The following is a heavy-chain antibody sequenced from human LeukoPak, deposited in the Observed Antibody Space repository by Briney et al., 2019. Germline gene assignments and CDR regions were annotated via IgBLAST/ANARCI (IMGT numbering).Heavy chain of an antibody. CDR1: GFTFSSYA. J-gene: IGHJ4*02. CDR2: ISYDGSNK. D-gene: IGHD4-17*01. V-gene: IGHV3-30*04. CDR3: AREGDYGDGFDY. Sequence: GGYLRLSCAASGFTFSSYAMHGVRQAPGKGLEWVAVISYDGSNKYYADSVKGRFTISRDNSKNTLYLQMNSLRAKDTAVYYCAREGDYGDGFDYWGQGTLVTVSS.